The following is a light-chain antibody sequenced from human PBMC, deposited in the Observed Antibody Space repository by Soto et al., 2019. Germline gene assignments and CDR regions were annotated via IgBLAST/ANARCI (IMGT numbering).Light chain of an antibody. CDR3: QQYNSYWT. Sequence: IQLTQFPASLSASVGDRVTLTCRASQGIRDELGWSQQKPGKAPNLLIYGASRLESGVPSRLSGSGSGTEFTLTISSMQPDYSATYYCQQYNSYWTFGQGTKVDI. CDR2: GAS. J-gene: IGKJ1*01. CDR1: QGIRDE. V-gene: IGKV1-17*01.